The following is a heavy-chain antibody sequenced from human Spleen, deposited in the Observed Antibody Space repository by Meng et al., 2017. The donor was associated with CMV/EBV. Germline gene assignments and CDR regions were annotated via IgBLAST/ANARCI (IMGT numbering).Heavy chain of an antibody. V-gene: IGHV4-39*07. J-gene: IGHJ4*02. D-gene: IGHD6-19*01. CDR1: GGSISSSSYY. CDR3: ARVEIAVALFDY. Sequence: GSLRLSCTVSGGSISSSSYYWGWIRQPPGKGLEWIGNIYYSGSTYYNPSLKSRVTISVDTSKNQFSLKLSSATAADTAVYYCARVEIAVALFDYWGQGTLVTVSS. CDR2: IYYSGST.